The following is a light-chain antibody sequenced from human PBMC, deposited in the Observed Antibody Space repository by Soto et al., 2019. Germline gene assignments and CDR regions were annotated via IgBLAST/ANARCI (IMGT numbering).Light chain of an antibody. CDR3: QQYGSSPIT. J-gene: IGKJ5*01. CDR2: GAS. CDR1: QSVSSSY. V-gene: IGKV3-20*01. Sequence: EVVLTQSPGTLSLSPGERATLSCRASQSVSSSYLAWYQQKPGQAPRLLIYGASSRATGIPDRFSGSGSGTDFTLTISRLEPEDFAVYYCQQYGSSPITFGQGTLLANK.